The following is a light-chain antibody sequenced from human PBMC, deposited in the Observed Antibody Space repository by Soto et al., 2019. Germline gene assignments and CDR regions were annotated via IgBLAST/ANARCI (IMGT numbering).Light chain of an antibody. J-gene: IGLJ2*01. Sequence: QSVLTQPASVSGSPGQSITISCTGTSSDVGGYNYVPWYQQHPGKAPKLMIYEVSNRPSGVSNRFSGSKSGNTASLTISGLQAEDEADYYCSSDTSTSALLFGGGTKVTVL. CDR2: EVS. CDR1: SSDVGGYNY. V-gene: IGLV2-14*01. CDR3: SSDTSTSALL.